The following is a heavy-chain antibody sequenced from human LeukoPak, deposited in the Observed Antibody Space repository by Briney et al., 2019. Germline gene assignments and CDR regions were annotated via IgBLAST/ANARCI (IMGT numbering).Heavy chain of an antibody. CDR2: IYYSGST. V-gene: IGHV4-39*01. CDR3: AGHSIGWYGVAPDNWFDP. D-gene: IGHD6-19*01. Sequence: SETLSLTSTVSGGSISSSSYYWGWIRQPPGKRVEWIGSIYYSGSTYYNPSLKSRVTISVDTSKNQFSLKLSSVTAADTAVYCCAGHSIGWYGVAPDNWFDPWGQGTLVTVSS. CDR1: GGSISSSSYY. J-gene: IGHJ5*02.